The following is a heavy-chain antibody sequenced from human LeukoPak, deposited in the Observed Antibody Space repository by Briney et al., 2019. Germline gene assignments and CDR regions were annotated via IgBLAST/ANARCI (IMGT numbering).Heavy chain of an antibody. V-gene: IGHV1-69*13. CDR3: ARDGFVRPDAFDI. CDR1: GGTFSSYA. Sequence: SVKVSRKASGGTFSSYAISWVRQAPGQGLEWMGGIIPIFGTANYAQKFQGRVTITADESTSTAYMELSSLRSEDTAVYYCARDGFVRPDAFDIWGQGTMVTVSS. J-gene: IGHJ3*02. D-gene: IGHD2-2*03. CDR2: IIPIFGTA.